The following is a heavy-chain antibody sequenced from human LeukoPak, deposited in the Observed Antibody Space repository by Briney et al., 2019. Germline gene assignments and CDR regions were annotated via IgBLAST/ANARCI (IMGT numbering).Heavy chain of an antibody. Sequence: GGSLRLSCAASGFTFSTYSMNWVRQAPGKRLERVSYISSSISTMYYADSVKGRFTISRDNAKNSLYLQMNSLRAEDTAVYYCARVFYSSRWYYFDYWGQGTLVTVSS. CDR3: ARVFYSSRWYYFDY. CDR2: ISSSISTM. J-gene: IGHJ4*02. CDR1: GFTFSTYS. V-gene: IGHV3-48*04. D-gene: IGHD6-13*01.